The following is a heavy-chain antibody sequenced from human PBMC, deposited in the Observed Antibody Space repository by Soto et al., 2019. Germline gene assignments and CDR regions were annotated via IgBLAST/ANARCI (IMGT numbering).Heavy chain of an antibody. CDR3: AAGTLPGTRFYGMDV. CDR2: LSQSGGT. J-gene: IGHJ6*02. V-gene: IGHV4-38-2*01. D-gene: IGHD1-7*01. Sequence: VSLTCDVSGYSISSIIYWGWIRRPPGKGLEGIGSLSQSGGTYRNPSLRSRVTISVDRSKNHFSLQLRSVTAADTAVYYCAAGTLPGTRFYGMDVWGPGTTVTVFS. CDR1: GYSISSIIY.